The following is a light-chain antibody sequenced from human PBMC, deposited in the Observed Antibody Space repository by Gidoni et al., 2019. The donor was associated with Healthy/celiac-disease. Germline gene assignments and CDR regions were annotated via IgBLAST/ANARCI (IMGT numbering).Light chain of an antibody. CDR3: QQYNSYSS. CDR1: QSISSW. Sequence: DIQMTQYPSTLSASVGDRGTITCRASQSISSWLAWYQQKPGKATKLLIYKASSLESGFPSRFSGSGSWTEFTLTISSLQPDDFATYYCQQYNSYSSFGPGTKLEIK. J-gene: IGKJ2*03. V-gene: IGKV1-5*03. CDR2: KAS.